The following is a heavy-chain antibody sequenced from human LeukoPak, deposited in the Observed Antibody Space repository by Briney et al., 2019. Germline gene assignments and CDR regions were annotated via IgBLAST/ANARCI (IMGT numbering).Heavy chain of an antibody. V-gene: IGHV1-2*02. CDR2: INPNSGGT. J-gene: IGHJ4*02. D-gene: IGHD4-11*01. CDR3: ARDRGDYSKSG. CDR1: GYTFTGYY. Sequence: ASVKVSCKASGYTFTGYYMHWVRQAPGQGLEWMGWINPNSGGTNYALKFQGRVTMTRDTSISTAYMELSRLRSDDTAVYYCARDRGDYSKSGWGQGTLVTVSS.